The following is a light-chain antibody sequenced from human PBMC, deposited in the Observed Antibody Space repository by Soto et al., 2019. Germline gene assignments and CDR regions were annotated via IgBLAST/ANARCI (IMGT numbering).Light chain of an antibody. CDR2: GAS. Sequence: EIVLTQCPGTLPLSPGERATLSCRASQSVSSNYLAWYQQQKPGQAPRLLIYGASIRAAGVPDRFSGSGSGTDFTLAISGLEPEDFVVYYCQQYGSSSWTFGQGTKVDIK. V-gene: IGKV3-20*01. CDR1: QSVSSNY. J-gene: IGKJ1*01. CDR3: QQYGSSSWT.